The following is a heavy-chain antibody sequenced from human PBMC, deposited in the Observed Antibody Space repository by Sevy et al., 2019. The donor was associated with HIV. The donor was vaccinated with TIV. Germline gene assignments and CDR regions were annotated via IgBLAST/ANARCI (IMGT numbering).Heavy chain of an antibody. CDR1: GFTFSNYW. D-gene: IGHD3-16*02. J-gene: IGHJ4*02. Sequence: GGSLRLSCAASGFTFSNYWMTWVRQAPGKGLEWVAHIKQDGSEKHYVDSVKGRFTISRDNSKNSVYLQMNGLRAEDTAVDFCAREGYYDYIWGSYRYFNDYWGQGTLVTVSS. V-gene: IGHV3-7*03. CDR3: AREGYYDYIWGSYRYFNDY. CDR2: IKQDGSEK.